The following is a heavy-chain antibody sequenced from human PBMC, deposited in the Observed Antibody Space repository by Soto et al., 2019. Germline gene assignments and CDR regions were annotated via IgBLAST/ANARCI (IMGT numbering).Heavy chain of an antibody. CDR1: GGSISSYY. Sequence: QVQLQESGPGLVKPSETLSLTCTVSGGSISSYYWSWIRQPPGKGLEWIGFIYYSGSTTYNPSLKSRVTISVDTSKSQFSLKLRSVTAADTAVYYCARDTGGGGGYDFDNWGQGTLVIVSS. V-gene: IGHV4-59*01. J-gene: IGHJ4*02. CDR2: IYYSGST. CDR3: ARDTGGGGGYDFDN. D-gene: IGHD2-8*02.